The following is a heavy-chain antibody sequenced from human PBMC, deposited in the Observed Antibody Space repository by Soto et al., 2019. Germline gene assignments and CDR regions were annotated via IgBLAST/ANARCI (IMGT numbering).Heavy chain of an antibody. Sequence: QVQLHQWGAGLLKPSATLSLTCAVSGGSFHPYCWTWIRQSPGQGLEWIGEINHSVNTSYEPSLKSRVTISVDTYKNQFSLNLNSVTAADSAVYYFARVQVRLGNGSGYLNGFYIWGQGTMVTVSS. CDR1: GGSFHPYC. CDR3: ARVQVRLGNGSGYLNGFYI. CDR2: INHSVNT. J-gene: IGHJ3*02. V-gene: IGHV4-34*01. D-gene: IGHD3-3*01.